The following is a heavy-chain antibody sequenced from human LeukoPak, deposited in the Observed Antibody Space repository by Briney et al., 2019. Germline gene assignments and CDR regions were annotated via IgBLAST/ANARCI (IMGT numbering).Heavy chain of an antibody. CDR2: IYPDGNT. Sequence: GGSLRLSCAASGFTVSSNYMNWVRQAPGKGLEWVSMIYPDGNTFYTNSVKGRFTISRDNSKNTLDLHMNSLTAEDTAVYYCAKSIGTYYQSDYWGQGTLVTVSS. V-gene: IGHV3-66*01. CDR1: GFTVSSNY. CDR3: AKSIGTYYQSDY. D-gene: IGHD1-26*01. J-gene: IGHJ4*02.